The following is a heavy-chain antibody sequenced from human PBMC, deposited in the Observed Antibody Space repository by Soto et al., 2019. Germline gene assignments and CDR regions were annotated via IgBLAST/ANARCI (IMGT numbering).Heavy chain of an antibody. CDR2: INHSGST. CDR1: GGSFSGYY. J-gene: IGHJ6*02. V-gene: IGHV4-34*01. D-gene: IGHD3-3*01. CDR3: ARGPYDFWSGYYPHYYYYGMDV. Sequence: ASETLSLTCAVYGGSFSGYYWSWIRQPPGKGLEWIGEINHSGSTNYNPSLKSRVTISVDTSKNQFSLKLSSVTAADTAVYYCARGPYDFWSGYYPHYYYYGMDVWGQGTTVTVSS.